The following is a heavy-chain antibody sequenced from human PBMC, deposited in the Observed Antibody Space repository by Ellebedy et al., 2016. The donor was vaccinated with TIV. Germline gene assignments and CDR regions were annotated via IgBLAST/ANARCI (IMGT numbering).Heavy chain of an antibody. V-gene: IGHV5-51*01. D-gene: IGHD3-22*01. J-gene: IGHJ4*02. Sequence: KVSCKGSGYSFTSNWIGWVRQMPGKGLEWMGIIYPGDSETTYSPSFQGQVTISADKSISTAYLQWSSLRASDTAMYYCARLPDDFYYDSSGYFDDWGQGTLVTVSS. CDR3: ARLPDDFYYDSSGYFDD. CDR1: GYSFTSNW. CDR2: IYPGDSET.